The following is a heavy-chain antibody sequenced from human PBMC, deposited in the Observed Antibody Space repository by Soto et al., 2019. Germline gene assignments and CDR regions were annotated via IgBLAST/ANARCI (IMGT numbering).Heavy chain of an antibody. CDR3: ARVYVDCSSTSCYLYFDY. Sequence: QVQLVQSGAEVKKPGASVKVSCKASGYTFTSYGISWVRQAPGQGLEWMGWISAYNGNTNYAQKLQGRVTMTTDTSTSTVYMELRSLRSDDTAVYYCARVYVDCSSTSCYLYFDYWGQGTLVTVSS. CDR1: GYTFTSYG. J-gene: IGHJ4*02. D-gene: IGHD2-2*01. V-gene: IGHV1-18*01. CDR2: ISAYNGNT.